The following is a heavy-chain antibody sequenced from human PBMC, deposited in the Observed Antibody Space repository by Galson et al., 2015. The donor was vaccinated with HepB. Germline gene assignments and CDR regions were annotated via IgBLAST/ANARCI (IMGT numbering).Heavy chain of an antibody. D-gene: IGHD3-3*01. V-gene: IGHV3-33*06. Sequence: SLRLSCAASGFTFSSYGMHWVRQAPGKGLEWVAVIWYDGSNKYYADSVKGRFTISRDNSKNTLYLQMNSLRAEDTAVYYCAKDGHLTIFGVVMYWFDYWGQGTLVTVSS. CDR2: IWYDGSNK. CDR1: GFTFSSYG. J-gene: IGHJ4*02. CDR3: AKDGHLTIFGVVMYWFDY.